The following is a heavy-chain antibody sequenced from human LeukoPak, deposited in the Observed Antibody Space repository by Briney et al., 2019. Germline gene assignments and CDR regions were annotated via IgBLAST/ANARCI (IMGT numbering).Heavy chain of an antibody. Sequence: SETLSLTCAVSGGSISSSNWWSWVRQPPGKGLEWTGEIYHSGSTNYNPSLKSRVTISVDKSKNQFSLKLSSVTAADTAVYYCARSSRELLWFGELLSGYFQHWGQGTLVTVSS. CDR1: GGSISSSNW. J-gene: IGHJ1*01. V-gene: IGHV4-4*02. CDR2: IYHSGST. CDR3: ARSSRELLWFGELLSGYFQH. D-gene: IGHD3-10*01.